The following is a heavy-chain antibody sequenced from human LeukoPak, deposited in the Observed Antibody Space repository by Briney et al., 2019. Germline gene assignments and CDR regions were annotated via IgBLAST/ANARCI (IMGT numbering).Heavy chain of an antibody. Sequence: PSETLSLTCAVSGGSISSSNWWSWVRQPPGKGLEWIGEIYHSGSTNYNPSLKSRVTISVDTSKNQFSLKLSSVTAADTAVYYCARHVRAVAGTHLYYFDYWGQGTLVTVSS. J-gene: IGHJ4*02. CDR1: GGSISSSNW. V-gene: IGHV4-4*02. D-gene: IGHD6-19*01. CDR3: ARHVRAVAGTHLYYFDY. CDR2: IYHSGST.